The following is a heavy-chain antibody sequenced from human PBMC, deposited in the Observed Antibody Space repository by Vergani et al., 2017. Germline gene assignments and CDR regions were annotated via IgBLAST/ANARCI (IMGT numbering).Heavy chain of an antibody. J-gene: IGHJ5*02. CDR3: ARARGYYDSSGLGWFDP. Sequence: QVQLVQSGAEVKKPGASVKVSCKASGYTFTGYYMHWVRQAPGQGLEWMGWINPNSGGTNYAQKFQGWVTMTRDTSISTAYMELSRLRSDDTAVYYCARARGYYDSSGLGWFDPWGQGTLVTVSS. CDR2: INPNSGGT. D-gene: IGHD3-22*01. CDR1: GYTFTGYY. V-gene: IGHV1-2*04.